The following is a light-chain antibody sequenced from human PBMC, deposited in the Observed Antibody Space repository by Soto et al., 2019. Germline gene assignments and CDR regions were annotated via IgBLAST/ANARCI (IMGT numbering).Light chain of an antibody. Sequence: DIPMTQSPSSLSASVGDSVTITCRASQSISNYLHWYQQKLGKAPNLLIYDASSLQSGVPSRFSGSGSGTEFTLTISSLQPEDFATYHCQQSYSSPWTFGQGTKVEIK. CDR3: QQSYSSPWT. J-gene: IGKJ1*01. V-gene: IGKV1-39*01. CDR2: DAS. CDR1: QSISNY.